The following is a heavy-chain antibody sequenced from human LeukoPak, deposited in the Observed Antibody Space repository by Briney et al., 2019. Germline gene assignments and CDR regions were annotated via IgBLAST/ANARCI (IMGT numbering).Heavy chain of an antibody. V-gene: IGHV3-23*01. CDR2: ISSSSSTT. D-gene: IGHD2-2*01. Sequence: GGSLRLSCAASGFTFSSYHMSWVRQAPGKGLEWVSYISSSSSTTYYADSVKGRFTISRDNSKNTLYLQMNSLRAEDTAVYYCAKYLGYCSSTSCLDAFDIWGQGTMVTVSS. CDR3: AKYLGYCSSTSCLDAFDI. CDR1: GFTFSSYH. J-gene: IGHJ3*02.